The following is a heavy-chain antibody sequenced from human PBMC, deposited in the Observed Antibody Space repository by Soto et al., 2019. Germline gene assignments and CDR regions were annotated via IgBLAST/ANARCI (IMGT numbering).Heavy chain of an antibody. CDR3: ARGGRALAVAGTVFDY. Sequence: QVQLVQSGAEVKKPGASVKVSCKASGYTFTGYYIHWVRQAPGQGLEWMGWMNPNSGGTNYAQKFQGWVTMTRDTXIXXGYMEPSRLRSDDTAVYYCARGGRALAVAGTVFDYWGQGTLVTVSS. V-gene: IGHV1-2*04. D-gene: IGHD6-19*01. CDR1: GYTFTGYY. J-gene: IGHJ4*02. CDR2: MNPNSGGT.